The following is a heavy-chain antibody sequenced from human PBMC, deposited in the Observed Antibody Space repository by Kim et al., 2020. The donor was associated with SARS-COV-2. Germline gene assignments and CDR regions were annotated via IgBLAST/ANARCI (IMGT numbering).Heavy chain of an antibody. CDR2: ISNRGSTI. CDR3: ARGSSYYISYYYAMDV. J-gene: IGHJ6*02. Sequence: GGSLRLSCAASGFTFNSYEMNWVRQAPGKGLEWVSYISNRGSTIYYADSVKGRFTISRDNAKNSLYLQMNNLRVEDTAVYYCARGSSYYISYYYAMDVWGQGATFSVS. D-gene: IGHD6-13*01. CDR1: GFTFNSYE. V-gene: IGHV3-48*03.